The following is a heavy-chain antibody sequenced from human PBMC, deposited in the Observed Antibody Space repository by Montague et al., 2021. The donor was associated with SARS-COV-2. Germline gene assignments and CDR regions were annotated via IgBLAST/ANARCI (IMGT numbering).Heavy chain of an antibody. J-gene: IGHJ4*02. V-gene: IGHV4-34*01. CDR1: GGSFSGYY. CDR2: INQSGRT. CDR3: ARRGRSVWGVTVSAELDY. D-gene: IGHD3-10*01. Sequence: SETLSLTCAVYGGSFSGYYWSWIRQPPAKGLEWIGEINQSGRTNNNPSLKSRVIISVDMSKNQFSLKLSSVTAADTAVYYCARRGRSVWGVTVSAELDYWGQGILVIVSS.